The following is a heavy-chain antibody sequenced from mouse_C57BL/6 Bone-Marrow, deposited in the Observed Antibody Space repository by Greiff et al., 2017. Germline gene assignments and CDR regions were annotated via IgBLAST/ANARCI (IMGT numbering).Heavy chain of an antibody. CDR1: GFTFSSYG. CDR2: ISSGGSYT. CDR3: ASYPL. V-gene: IGHV5-6*01. Sequence: EVKLMESGGDLVKPGGSLKLSCEASGFTFSSYGMSWVRQTPEKRLEWVATISSGGSYTYYPDSVKGRFTISRDNDKNTLYLQMSSLKSEDTAMYYGASYPLWGTGTTVTVSS. J-gene: IGHJ1*03.